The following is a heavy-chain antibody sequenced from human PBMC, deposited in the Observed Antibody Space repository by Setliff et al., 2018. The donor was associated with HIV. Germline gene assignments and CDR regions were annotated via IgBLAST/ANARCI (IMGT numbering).Heavy chain of an antibody. Sequence: SETLSLTCAVYGGSFSGFSWNWIRQPPGKGLEWIGGINNYGVTLYTSSLAGRVTISVDTSKNQFSLTLKSLTVADTALYFCSRGLTIRVSFTGVVYTAPLPSFDTWSQGSLVTAPQ. CDR3: SRGLTIRVSFTGVVYTAPLPSFDT. D-gene: IGHD3-3*01. CDR1: GGSFSGFS. V-gene: IGHV4-34*01. J-gene: IGHJ4*02. CDR2: INNYGVT.